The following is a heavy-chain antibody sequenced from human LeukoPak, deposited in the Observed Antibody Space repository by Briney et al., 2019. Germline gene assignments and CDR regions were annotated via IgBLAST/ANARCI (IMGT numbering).Heavy chain of an antibody. J-gene: IGHJ5*02. CDR2: IYYSGST. CDR3: ARSVAADGPTHNWFGP. CDR1: GGSITSSNYY. Sequence: KSSETLSLTCTVSGGSITSSNYYWGWIRQPPGKGLEWIGSIYYSGSTYYNPSLKSRLTISVDTSKNQFSLKLTSVTAADTAVYYCARSVAADGPTHNWFGPWGQGTLVTVSS. D-gene: IGHD6-13*01. V-gene: IGHV4-39*01.